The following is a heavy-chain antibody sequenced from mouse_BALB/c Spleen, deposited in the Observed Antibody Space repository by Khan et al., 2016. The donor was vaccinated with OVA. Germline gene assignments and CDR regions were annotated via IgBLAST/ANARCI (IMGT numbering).Heavy chain of an antibody. CDR2: INPTSGYT. CDR1: GYTFTTYW. Sequence: QIQLVQSGAELAKPGASVKMSCKASGYTFTTYWMHWVKQRPGQGLEWIGYINPTSGYTDYNEKFKDRATLSADKSSSTAYMQLSSLTSEDSAVYYCKRDRSDYWGKGTTLTVSS. CDR3: KRDRSDY. V-gene: IGHV1-7*01. J-gene: IGHJ2*01.